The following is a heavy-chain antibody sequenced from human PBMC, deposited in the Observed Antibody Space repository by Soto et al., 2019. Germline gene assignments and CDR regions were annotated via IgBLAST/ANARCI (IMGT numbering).Heavy chain of an antibody. CDR1: GGSISSYY. CDR3: AGDYYDSSGIFDY. CDR2: IYYSGST. V-gene: IGHV4-59*01. Sequence: SETLSLTCTVSGGSISSYYWSWIRQPPGKGLEWIGYIYYSGSTNYNPSLKSRVTISVDTSKNQFSLKLSSVTAADTAVYYCAGDYYDSSGIFDYWGQGTLVTVSS. D-gene: IGHD3-22*01. J-gene: IGHJ4*02.